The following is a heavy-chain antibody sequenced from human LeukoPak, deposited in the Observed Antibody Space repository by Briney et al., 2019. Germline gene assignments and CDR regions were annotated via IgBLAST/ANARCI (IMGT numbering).Heavy chain of an antibody. V-gene: IGHV1-18*01. CDR1: GYTFTSYG. CDR2: ISAYNGNT. D-gene: IGHD2-2*01. CDR3: ARDYGGSSTSSVGYDY. J-gene: IGHJ4*02. Sequence: AASVKVSCKASGYTFTSYGISWVRQAPGQGLEWMGWISAYNGNTNYAQKLQGRVTMTTDTSTSTAYMELRSLRSDDTAVYYCARDYGGSSTSSVGYDYWGQGTLVTVSS.